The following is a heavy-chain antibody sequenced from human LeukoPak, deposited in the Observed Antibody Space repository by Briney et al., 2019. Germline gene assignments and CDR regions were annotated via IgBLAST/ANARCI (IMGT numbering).Heavy chain of an antibody. CDR1: GYTFTSYG. CDR2: ISAYNGNT. D-gene: IGHD2-21*02. V-gene: IGHV1-18*01. J-gene: IGHJ4*02. CDR3: ARHCGGDCYSGYDY. Sequence: ASVKVSCKASGYTFTSYGITWVRQAPGQGLEWMGWISAYNGNTNYAQKLQGRVTVTTDTSTSTAYMEVRSLRSDDTAVYYCARHCGGDCYSGYDYWGQGTLVTVSS.